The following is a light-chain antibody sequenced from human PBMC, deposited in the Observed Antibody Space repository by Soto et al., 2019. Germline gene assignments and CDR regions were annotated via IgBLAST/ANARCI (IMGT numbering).Light chain of an antibody. V-gene: IGLV1-44*01. CDR3: AAWDDSLNGYV. CDR1: SFNIGSNT. CDR2: GNN. J-gene: IGLJ1*01. Sequence: QSVLTLPPSASGTPGQRVTISCSGSSFNIGSNTVNWYQQVPGMAPKLLIYGNNQRPSGVPDRFSGSKSGTSASLAISGLQSEDEADYYCAAWDDSLNGYVFGTGTKVTVL.